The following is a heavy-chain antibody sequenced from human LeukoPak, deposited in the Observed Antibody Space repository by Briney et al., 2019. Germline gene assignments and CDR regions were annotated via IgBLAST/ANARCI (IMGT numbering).Heavy chain of an antibody. D-gene: IGHD3-9*01. CDR2: VYYTGST. CDR3: ARLSKGRYFDYIFDH. CDR1: GGSVSSTEFY. J-gene: IGHJ4*02. V-gene: IGHV4-39*01. Sequence: SETLSLTCTVSGGSVSSTEFYWGWIRQPPGKGLQWIGNVYYTGSTYYNPSLNSRVTMSVDTSQNQISLKMTTVTAADTAVYYCARLSKGRYFDYIFDHWGQGTLVTVPS.